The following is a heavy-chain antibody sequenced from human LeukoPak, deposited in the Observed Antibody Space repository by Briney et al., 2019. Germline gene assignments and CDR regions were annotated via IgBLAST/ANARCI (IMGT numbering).Heavy chain of an antibody. CDR1: GFTFSSYG. CDR3: AKAYSSSPSGFQH. Sequence: GGSLRLSCAASGFTFSSYGMHWVRQAPGKGLEWVAFIRYDGSNKYYADSVKGRITISRDNSKNTLYLQMNSLRAEDTAVYYCAKAYSSSPSGFQHWGQGTLVTVSS. CDR2: IRYDGSNK. J-gene: IGHJ1*01. D-gene: IGHD6-6*01. V-gene: IGHV3-30*02.